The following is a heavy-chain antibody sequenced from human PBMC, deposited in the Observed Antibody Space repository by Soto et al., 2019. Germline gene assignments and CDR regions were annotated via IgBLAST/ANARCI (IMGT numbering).Heavy chain of an antibody. V-gene: IGHV3-43*01. CDR3: AKDRGSETYYYYGLDV. CDR1: GFTFDDYT. CDR2: ISWDGGST. J-gene: IGHJ6*02. D-gene: IGHD3-10*01. Sequence: LRLSCAASGFTFDDYTMHWVRQAPGKGLEWVSLISWDGGSTYYADSVKGRFTISRDNSKNSLYLQMNSLRTEDTALYYCAKDRGSETYYYYGLDVWGQGTTVTVSS.